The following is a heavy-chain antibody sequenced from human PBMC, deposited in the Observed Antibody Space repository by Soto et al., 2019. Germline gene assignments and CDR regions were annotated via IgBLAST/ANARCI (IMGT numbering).Heavy chain of an antibody. D-gene: IGHD5-12*01. J-gene: IGHJ4*02. CDR1: GFTFRANA. CDR3: ARDKIKGAPDYLDS. V-gene: IGHV3-30-3*01. Sequence: QVQLVESGGEVVQPGRSLTLSCAPSGFTFRANAMHWVRQAPGKGLEWAAVIAYDGTIKIYRNSVKGRFTISRDDSKSTQYLQMNRLSPEDTAVYYCARDKIKGAPDYLDSWGQGTLVTVSS. CDR2: IAYDGTIK.